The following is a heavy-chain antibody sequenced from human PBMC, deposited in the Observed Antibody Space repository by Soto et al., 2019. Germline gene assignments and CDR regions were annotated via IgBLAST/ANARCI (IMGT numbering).Heavy chain of an antibody. D-gene: IGHD3-10*01. CDR1: GGSISSYY. CDR2: IYYSGST. V-gene: IGHV4-59*08. J-gene: IGHJ5*02. CDR3: AGAMVRGANWFDP. Sequence: QVQLQESGPGLVKPSETLSLTCTVSGGSISSYYWSWIRQPPGKGLEWIGYIYYSGSTNYNPSLKSRVTRSVDTSKNQFSLKLSSVTAADTAVYYCAGAMVRGANWFDPWGQGTLVTVSS.